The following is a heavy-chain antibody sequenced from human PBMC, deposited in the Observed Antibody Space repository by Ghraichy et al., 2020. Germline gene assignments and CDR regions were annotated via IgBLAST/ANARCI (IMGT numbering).Heavy chain of an antibody. J-gene: IGHJ3*01. D-gene: IGHD3-10*01. V-gene: IGHV1-2*06. CDR1: GYTFTDNY. CDR2: INPNSGGI. CDR3: ARIGPGSYYQPFPETEYDF. Sequence: ASVKVSCKASGYTFTDNYLHWVRQAPGQGLEWMGRINPNSGGINYAPKFQARVTLTRDTSISTAYMELRSLTSDDTAVYYCARIGPGSYYQPFPETEYDFWGPGTLVTVSS.